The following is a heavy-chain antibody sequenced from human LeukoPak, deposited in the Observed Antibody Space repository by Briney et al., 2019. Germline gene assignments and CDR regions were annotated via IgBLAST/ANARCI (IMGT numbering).Heavy chain of an antibody. D-gene: IGHD3-22*01. V-gene: IGHV3-21*01. CDR3: AREVWRDYYDSSGDFDY. CDR1: GFTFSSYS. Sequence: GGSLRLSCAASGFTFSSYSMNWVRQAPGRGLEWVSSITTSSSYIYYADSVKGRFTISRGNAKNSLYLQMNSLRADDTAVYYCAREVWRDYYDSSGDFDYWGQGTLVTVSS. J-gene: IGHJ4*02. CDR2: ITTSSSYI.